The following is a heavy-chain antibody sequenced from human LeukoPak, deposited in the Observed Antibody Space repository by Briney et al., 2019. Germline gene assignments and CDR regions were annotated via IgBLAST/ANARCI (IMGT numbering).Heavy chain of an antibody. CDR1: GFTFSSYA. Sequence: PGGSLRLSCEASGFTFSSYAMSWVRQAPGKGLEWVSAISGSGGSTYYADSVKGRFTISRDNSKNTLYLQMNSLRAEDTAVYYSANDQRYCSGGSCYDEGDYVDYWGQGTLVTVSS. CDR2: ISGSGGST. V-gene: IGHV3-23*01. D-gene: IGHD2-15*01. CDR3: ANDQRYCSGGSCYDEGDYVDY. J-gene: IGHJ4*02.